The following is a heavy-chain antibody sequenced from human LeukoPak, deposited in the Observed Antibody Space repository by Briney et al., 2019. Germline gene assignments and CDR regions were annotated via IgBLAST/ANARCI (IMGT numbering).Heavy chain of an antibody. V-gene: IGHV1-18*01. CDR2: ISAYNGNT. Sequence: ASVKVSCKASGYTFTCYGISWVRQAPGQGLEWMGWISAYNGNTNYAQKLQGRVTMTTDTSTSTAYMELRSLRSDDTAVYYCARVLAAAGTDSLDYWGQGTLVTVSS. CDR1: GYTFTCYG. CDR3: ARVLAAAGTDSLDY. D-gene: IGHD6-13*01. J-gene: IGHJ4*02.